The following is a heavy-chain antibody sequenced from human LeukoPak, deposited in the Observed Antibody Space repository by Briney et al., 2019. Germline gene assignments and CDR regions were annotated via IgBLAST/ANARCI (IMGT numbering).Heavy chain of an antibody. CDR2: IYYSGST. CDR3: ASGYWNDLVDY. D-gene: IGHD1-1*01. J-gene: IGHJ4*02. Sequence: SETLSLTCTVSGGSISSSSYYWGWIRQPPGKGLEWIGSIYYSGSTYYNPSLKSRVTISVDTSKNQFSLKLSSVTAADTAVYYCASGYWNDLVDYWGQGTLATVSS. CDR1: GGSISSSSYY. V-gene: IGHV4-39*01.